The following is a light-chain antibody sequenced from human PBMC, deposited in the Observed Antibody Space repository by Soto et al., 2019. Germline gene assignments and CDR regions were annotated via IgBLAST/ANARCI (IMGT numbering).Light chain of an antibody. CDR3: HHPNSKSTA. CDR2: KAS. Sequence: DIQMTQSPSTLSGSVGDRVTITCRASQTISSWLAWYQQKPGKAPKLLIYKASTSKSGVPSRFSGSGSGTEFTLTRSSRRSDECASYYYHHPNSKSTAFGQRNKV. V-gene: IGKV1-5*03. CDR1: QTISSW. J-gene: IGKJ1*01.